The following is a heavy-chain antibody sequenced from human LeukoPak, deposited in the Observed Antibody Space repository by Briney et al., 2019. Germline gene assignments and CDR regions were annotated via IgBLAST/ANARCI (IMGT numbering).Heavy chain of an antibody. CDR3: ARHLWCGIGSKKEDAFDI. V-gene: IGHV4-59*08. CDR2: IYSTKST. Sequence: SETLSLTCTVSGASISSDYWSWIRQPPGKGLEWIAFIYSTKSTNYNPSLKSRATISLDTSKNQFSLKLRSVTATDAAVYYCARHLWCGIGSKKEDAFDIWGQGTMVTVPS. CDR1: GASISSDY. J-gene: IGHJ3*02. D-gene: IGHD2-21*01.